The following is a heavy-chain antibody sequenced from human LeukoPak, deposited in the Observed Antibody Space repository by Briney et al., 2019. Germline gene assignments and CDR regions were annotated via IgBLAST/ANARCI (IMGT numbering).Heavy chain of an antibody. D-gene: IGHD3-22*01. CDR1: GYTFTSYY. V-gene: IGHV1-46*01. Sequence: ASVKVSCKASGYTFTSYYMHWVRQAPGQGLEWMGIINPSGGSTSYARKFQGRVTMTRDTSTSTVYMELSSLRSEDTAVYYCARDSRDSSGYYYYYYMDVWGKGTTVTVSS. CDR2: INPSGGST. J-gene: IGHJ6*03. CDR3: ARDSRDSSGYYYYYYMDV.